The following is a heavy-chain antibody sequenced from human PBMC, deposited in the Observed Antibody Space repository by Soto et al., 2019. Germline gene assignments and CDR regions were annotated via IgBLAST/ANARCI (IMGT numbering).Heavy chain of an antibody. V-gene: IGHV4-39*01. D-gene: IGHD3-10*01. Sequence: PXETLSLTCTVSGGSISSSIYYWGWIRQPPGKGLEWIGSIYYSGSTYYNPSLKSRVTISVDSSKNQFSLKLSSVTAADTAVYYCARNYGYGPGSYYYYYGMDVWGQGTTVTVSS. CDR2: IYYSGST. CDR1: GGSISSSIYY. CDR3: ARNYGYGPGSYYYYYGMDV. J-gene: IGHJ6*02.